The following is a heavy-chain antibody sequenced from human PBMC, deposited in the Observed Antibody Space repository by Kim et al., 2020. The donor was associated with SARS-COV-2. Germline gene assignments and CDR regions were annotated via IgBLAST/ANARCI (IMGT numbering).Heavy chain of an antibody. CDR1: GFTFSSYS. V-gene: IGHV3-21*01. CDR2: ISSSSSYI. Sequence: GGSLRLSCAASGFTFSSYSMNWVRQAPGKGLEWVSSISSSSSYIYYADSVKGRFTISRDNAKNSLYLQMNSLRAEDTAVYYCATLYKQELSGYYGAFDIWGQGTMVTVSS. D-gene: IGHD3-22*01. J-gene: IGHJ3*02. CDR3: ATLYKQELSGYYGAFDI.